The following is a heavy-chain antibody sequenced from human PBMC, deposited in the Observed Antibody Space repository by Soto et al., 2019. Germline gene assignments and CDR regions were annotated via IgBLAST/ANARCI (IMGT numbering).Heavy chain of an antibody. CDR3: AKVDTAMAFDY. D-gene: IGHD5-18*01. CDR2: ISYDGSNK. J-gene: IGHJ4*02. CDR1: GFTFSSYG. Sequence: LRLSCAASGFTFSSYGMHWVRQAPGKGLEWVAVISYDGSNKYYADSVKGRFIISRDNSKNTLYLQMNSLRAEDTAVYYCAKVDTAMAFDYWGQGTLVTVSS. V-gene: IGHV3-30*18.